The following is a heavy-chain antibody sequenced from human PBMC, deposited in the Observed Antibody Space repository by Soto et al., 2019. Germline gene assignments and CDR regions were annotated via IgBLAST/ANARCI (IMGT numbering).Heavy chain of an antibody. V-gene: IGHV1-69*06. Sequence: SVKVSCKASGGTFSSYAISWVRQAPGQGLEWMGGIIPIFGTANYAQKFQGRVTITADKSTSTAYMELSSLRSEDTAVYYCARVGSRYYYDSSGYYYVFDYWGQGTLVTVSS. CDR2: IIPIFGTA. CDR1: GGTFSSYA. D-gene: IGHD3-22*01. J-gene: IGHJ4*02. CDR3: ARVGSRYYYDSSGYYYVFDY.